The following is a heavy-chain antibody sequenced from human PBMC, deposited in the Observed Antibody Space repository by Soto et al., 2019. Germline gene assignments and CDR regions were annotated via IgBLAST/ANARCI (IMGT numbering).Heavy chain of an antibody. CDR3: AKDSGYNYGYFRWFDP. CDR1: GGSISNYY. CDR2: IFYSGST. V-gene: IGHV4-59*01. J-gene: IGHJ5*02. D-gene: IGHD5-18*01. Sequence: PSETLSLTCTLSGGSISNYYWSWIRQPPGRGLEWIGHIFYSGSTNYNPALKSRVTISVDTSKSQFSLKLSSVTAADTAVYYCAKDSGYNYGYFRWFDPWGQGTLVTVS.